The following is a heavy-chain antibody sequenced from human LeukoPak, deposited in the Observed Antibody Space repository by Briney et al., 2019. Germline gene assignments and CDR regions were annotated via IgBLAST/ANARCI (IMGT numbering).Heavy chain of an antibody. CDR2: ITASGSIT. J-gene: IGHJ6*03. Sequence: GRSLRLSCAASGFSYITYAVSWVRRAPGKGLEWVAAITASGSITYHADSVKGRFTVSRDNPKKTMYLQMDSLRVADTAVYYCAKGTGSHYFYYYMDVWGKGTTVSVS. CDR1: GFSYITYA. V-gene: IGHV3-23*01. CDR3: AKGTGSHYFYYYMDV. D-gene: IGHD6-19*01.